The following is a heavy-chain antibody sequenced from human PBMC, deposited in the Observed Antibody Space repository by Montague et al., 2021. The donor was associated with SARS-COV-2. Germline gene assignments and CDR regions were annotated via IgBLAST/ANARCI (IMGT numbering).Heavy chain of an antibody. CDR1: GGSISSYY. J-gene: IGHJ5*02. Sequence: SETLSLTYTVSGGSISSYYWSWIRQPPGKGLEWIGYIYYSGSTNYNPSLKSRVTISVDTSKNQFSLKLSSVTAADTAVYYCARGSDMNWFDPWGQGTLVTVSS. CDR2: IYYSGST. D-gene: IGHD3-3*01. V-gene: IGHV4-59*01. CDR3: ARGSDMNWFDP.